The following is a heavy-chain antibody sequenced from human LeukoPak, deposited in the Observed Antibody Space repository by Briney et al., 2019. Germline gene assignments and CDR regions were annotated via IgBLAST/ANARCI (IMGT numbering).Heavy chain of an antibody. V-gene: IGHV4-31*03. J-gene: IGHJ4*02. CDR2: IYYSGST. CDR3: AGRSPRGYGTFDY. D-gene: IGHD5-18*01. Sequence: SQTLSLTCTVSVGSLSSGGYYWSWIRQHPGKGLEWLGYIYYSGSTYYNPSLKSRFTISVDTSKNQFSLKLTSVTAADTAVYYCAGRSPRGYGTFDYWGQGTLVTVSS. CDR1: VGSLSSGGYY.